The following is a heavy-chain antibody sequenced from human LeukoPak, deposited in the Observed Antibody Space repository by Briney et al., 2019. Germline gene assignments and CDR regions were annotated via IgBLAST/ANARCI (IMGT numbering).Heavy chain of an antibody. CDR1: GGSISNYY. J-gene: IGHJ6*03. Sequence: SETLSLTCTVSGGSISNYYWSWIWQPAGKGLECLGRISTSGSTNYNPSLKSRVTMSVDASKSQFSLKLNSVTAADTAVYYCARAPPVGYYYYYMDVWGKGTTVTVSS. CDR2: ISTSGST. CDR3: ARAPPVGYYYYYMDV. V-gene: IGHV4-4*07.